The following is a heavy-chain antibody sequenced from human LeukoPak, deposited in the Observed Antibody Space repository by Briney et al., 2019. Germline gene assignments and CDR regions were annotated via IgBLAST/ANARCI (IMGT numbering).Heavy chain of an antibody. Sequence: GGPLRLSCAASGFSFKSYAMNWVRQAPGKGLEWVSSISESGDSTHYADSVKGRFTISRDNSLNTLYLQMNGLTAEDTAVYYCAKQYVNCWGQGTPVTVSS. J-gene: IGHJ4*02. CDR1: GFSFKSYA. V-gene: IGHV3-23*01. CDR2: ISESGDST. D-gene: IGHD3-16*01. CDR3: AKQYVNC.